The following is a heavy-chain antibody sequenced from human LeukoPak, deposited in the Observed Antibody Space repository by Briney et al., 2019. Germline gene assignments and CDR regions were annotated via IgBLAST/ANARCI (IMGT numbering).Heavy chain of an antibody. J-gene: IGHJ4*02. CDR2: IYYSGST. CDR1: GGSISSYY. CDR3: ARYMSGFDY. D-gene: IGHD6-19*01. V-gene: IGHV4-59*08. Sequence: PSESLSLTCTVSGGSISSYYWSWIRQPPGKGLECIGYIYYSGSTNYNPSLKSRVTISVDTSKNQFSLKLSSVTAADTAVYYCARYMSGFDYWGQGTLVTVSS.